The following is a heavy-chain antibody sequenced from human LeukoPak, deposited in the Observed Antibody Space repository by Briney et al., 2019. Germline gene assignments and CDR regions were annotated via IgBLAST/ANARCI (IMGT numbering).Heavy chain of an antibody. V-gene: IGHV4-34*01. CDR2: ITYSGST. CDR1: GGSFGGYY. D-gene: IGHD4-17*01. J-gene: IGHJ1*01. Sequence: SETLSLTCAVYGGSFGGYYWTWIRQPPGKGLEWIGEITYSGSTNYNPSLKSRVTISVGTSKNQFSLNLSSVTAADTAVYYCARHSLYGDFQHWGQGTLVTVSS. CDR3: ARHSLYGDFQH.